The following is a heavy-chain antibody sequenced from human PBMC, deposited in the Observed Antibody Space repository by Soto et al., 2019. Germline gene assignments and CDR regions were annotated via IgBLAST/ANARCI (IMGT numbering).Heavy chain of an antibody. D-gene: IGHD5-18*01. CDR2: IYPGDSDT. Sequence: PGESLKISCKGSGYSFTSYWIGWVRQMPGKGLEWMGIIYPGDSDTRYSPSFQGQVTISADKSISTAYLQWSSLKASDTAMYYCARHLRQDTAMVTLYYFDYWGQGTLVTVSS. V-gene: IGHV5-51*01. CDR1: GYSFTSYW. J-gene: IGHJ4*02. CDR3: ARHLRQDTAMVTLYYFDY.